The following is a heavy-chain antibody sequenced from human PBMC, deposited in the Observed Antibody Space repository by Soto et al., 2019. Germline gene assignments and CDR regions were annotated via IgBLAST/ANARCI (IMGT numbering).Heavy chain of an antibody. CDR1: GASVTRAGSY. D-gene: IGHD4-17*01. J-gene: IGHJ4*02. V-gene: IGHV4-31*11. CDR3: ATRTTVTTFDY. CDR2: IYFDGTT. Sequence: QVQLQESGPGLVKPSQTLSLTCDVSGASVTRAGSYWGWIRQRPGQGLEWIGYIYFDGTTYYNPSLKSRVIISAETSRNQFSLRLSFLTAADTAVYYCATRTTVTTFDYWGQGTLVTVSS.